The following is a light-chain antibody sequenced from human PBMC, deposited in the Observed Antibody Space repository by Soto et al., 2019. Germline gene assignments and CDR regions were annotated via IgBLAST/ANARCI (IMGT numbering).Light chain of an antibody. CDR3: QHYNSYSEA. J-gene: IGKJ1*01. CDR1: QTISSW. V-gene: IGKV1-5*03. CDR2: KAS. Sequence: IHMTQSPSTLSGSVVDRVSITFRASQTISSWLAWYQQKPGKAPKLLIYKASTLKSGVPSRFSGSGSGTEFTLTISSLQPDDFATYYCQHYNSYSEAFGQGTKVDIK.